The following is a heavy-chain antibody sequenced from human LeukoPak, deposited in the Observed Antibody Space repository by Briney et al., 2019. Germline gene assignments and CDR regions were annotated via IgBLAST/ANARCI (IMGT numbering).Heavy chain of an antibody. CDR1: GGSISSGTCY. CDR3: ATTNPYYDFWSGPSYFDY. Sequence: SQTLSLTCTVSGGSISSGTCYWSWIRQPAGKGLEWIGHIYTSGSTKYNPSLKSRVTISVDTSKNQFSLRLSSVTAADTAVYYCATTNPYYDFWSGPSYFDYWGQGTLVTVSS. CDR2: IYTSGST. J-gene: IGHJ4*02. D-gene: IGHD3-3*01. V-gene: IGHV4-61*09.